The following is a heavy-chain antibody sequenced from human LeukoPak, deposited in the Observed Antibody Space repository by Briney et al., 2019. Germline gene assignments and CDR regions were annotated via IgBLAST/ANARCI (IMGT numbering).Heavy chain of an antibody. J-gene: IGHJ4*02. D-gene: IGHD1-26*01. CDR3: ASDRGSYFDY. Sequence: SQTLSLTCTVSGGSISSGSYYWSWIRQPAGKGLEWIGRIYTSGSTNYNPSLKSRVTISVDTSKNQFSLKLSSVTAAGTAVYYCASDRGSYFDYWGQGTLVTVSS. V-gene: IGHV4-61*02. CDR2: IYTSGST. CDR1: GGSISSGSYY.